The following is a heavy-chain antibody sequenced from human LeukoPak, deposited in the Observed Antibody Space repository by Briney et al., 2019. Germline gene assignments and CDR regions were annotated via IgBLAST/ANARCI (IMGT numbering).Heavy chain of an antibody. J-gene: IGHJ4*02. Sequence: AGGSLRLSFAASGFTVSSNYMSWVRQAPGKGLEWVSVIYSGGSTYYADSVKGRFTISRDNSKNTLYLQMNSLRAEDTAVYYCAREGLAAGGFDYWGQGTLVTVSS. CDR2: IYSGGST. CDR1: GFTVSSNY. CDR3: AREGLAAGGFDY. D-gene: IGHD6-13*01. V-gene: IGHV3-53*01.